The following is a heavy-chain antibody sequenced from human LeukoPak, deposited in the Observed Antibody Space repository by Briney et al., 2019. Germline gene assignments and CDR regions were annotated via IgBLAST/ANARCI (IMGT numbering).Heavy chain of an antibody. V-gene: IGHV4-4*02. CDR1: GGSISSFNW. CDR2: IYYSGST. CDR3: TRGSYDVLTGRSTLGEY. D-gene: IGHD3-9*01. Sequence: SETLSLTCAVSGGSISSFNWWSWVRQPPGKGLEWIGNIYYSGSTYYNSSLKSRVTISIDTSKNHFSLRLTSVTASDTAVYFCTRGSYDVLTGRSTLGEYWGQGTLVAVSS. J-gene: IGHJ4*02.